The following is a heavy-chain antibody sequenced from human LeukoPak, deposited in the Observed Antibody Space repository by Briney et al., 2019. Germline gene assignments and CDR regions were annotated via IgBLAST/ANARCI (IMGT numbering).Heavy chain of an antibody. J-gene: IGHJ4*02. CDR1: GFTFSSYA. CDR2: ISGSGGST. D-gene: IGHD4-11*01. CDR3: AKRIDYSNYGPFDY. V-gene: IGHV3-23*01. Sequence: TGGSLRLSCAASGFTFSSYAMSWVRQAPGKGLEWVSAISGSGGSTYYADSVKGRFTISRDNSKNTLFLQMNSLRAEDTAVYYCAKRIDYSNYGPFDYWGQGTLVTVSS.